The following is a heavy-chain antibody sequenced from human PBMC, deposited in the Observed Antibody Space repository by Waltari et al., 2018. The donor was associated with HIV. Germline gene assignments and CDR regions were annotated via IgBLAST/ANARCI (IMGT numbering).Heavy chain of an antibody. CDR3: AGGGATYDY. J-gene: IGHJ4*02. CDR2: ISYDGSNK. D-gene: IGHD1-26*01. V-gene: IGHV3-30*01. Sequence: VQLVESGGGVVQPGRSLRLTVATPEFTFRIYAMYWVRQAPGKGLEGVAVISYDGSNKYYADSVKGRFTISRDNSKNTLYLQMNSLRAEDTAVYYCAGGGATYDYWGQGTLVTVSS. CDR1: EFTFRIYA.